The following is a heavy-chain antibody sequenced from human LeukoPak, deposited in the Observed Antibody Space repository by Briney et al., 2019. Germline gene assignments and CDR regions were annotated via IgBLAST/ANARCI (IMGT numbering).Heavy chain of an antibody. CDR2: INPNSGGT. D-gene: IGHD2-2*01. Sequence: SSVKVSCKASGYTFTGYYMHWVRQAPGQGLEWMGWINPNSGGTNYAQKFQGRVTMTRDTSISTAYMELSRLRSDDTAVYYCARLLCSSTSCKYYFDYWGQGTLVTVSS. V-gene: IGHV1-2*02. J-gene: IGHJ4*02. CDR1: GYTFTGYY. CDR3: ARLLCSSTSCKYYFDY.